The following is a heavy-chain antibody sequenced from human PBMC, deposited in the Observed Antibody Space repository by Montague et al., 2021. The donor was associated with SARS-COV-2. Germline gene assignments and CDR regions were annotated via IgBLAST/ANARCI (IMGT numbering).Heavy chain of an antibody. CDR2: IYYSGST. V-gene: IGHV4-61*05. CDR3: ARGAGRGSGYGKYYYYYYGMDV. Sequence: SETLSLTCTVSGGSISSSSYYWGWIRQPPGKGLEWIGYIYYSGSTNYTPSLKSRVTISVDTSKNQFSLKLSSVTAADTAVYYCARGAGRGSGYGKYYYYYYGMDVWGQGTTVTVSS. CDR1: GGSISSSSYY. D-gene: IGHD5-12*01. J-gene: IGHJ6*02.